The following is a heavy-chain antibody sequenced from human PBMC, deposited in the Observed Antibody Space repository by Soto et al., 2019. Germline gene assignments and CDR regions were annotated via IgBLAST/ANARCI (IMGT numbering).Heavy chain of an antibody. V-gene: IGHV3-23*01. CDR3: AKARCSTTNCYVPDY. CDR1: GFTFSTYT. J-gene: IGHJ4*02. D-gene: IGHD2-2*01. Sequence: GGSLRHSCAASGFTFSTYTMSCVRQAPGKGLEWVSAISGSGGSPSYADSVQGRFTISRDNPKNTLYLQMNSLRAEDTAMYYCAKARCSTTNCYVPDYWGQGTLVTVSS. CDR2: ISGSGGSP.